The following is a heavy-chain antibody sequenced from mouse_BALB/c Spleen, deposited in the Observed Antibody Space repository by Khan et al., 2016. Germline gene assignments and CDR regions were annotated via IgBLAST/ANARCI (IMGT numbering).Heavy chain of an antibody. Sequence: QVQLQQSGTELPRPGASVKLSCKASGYTFTDYYLHWVKQRTGQGLEWIGEIFPGSGITYYHEKFKGKASLTADTSSSTAYMQLSSLTSEDSAVYFCARSYYGYFAMDYWGHGASVTVSS. V-gene: IGHV1-77*01. CDR1: GYTFTDYY. CDR2: IFPGSGIT. D-gene: IGHD1-2*01. J-gene: IGHJ4*01. CDR3: ARSYYGYFAMDY.